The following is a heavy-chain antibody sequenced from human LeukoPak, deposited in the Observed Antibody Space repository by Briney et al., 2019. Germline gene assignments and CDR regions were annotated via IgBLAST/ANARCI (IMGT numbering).Heavy chain of an antibody. CDR1: GGTFSSYA. Sequence: ASVKVSCKASGGTFSSYAFSWVRQAHGQGLEWMGGIIPIFGTANYAQKFQGRVTITADESTSTAYMELSSLRSEDTAVYYCARGAVAPSYGMDVWGQGTTVTVSS. J-gene: IGHJ6*02. D-gene: IGHD6-19*01. CDR2: IIPIFGTA. CDR3: ARGAVAPSYGMDV. V-gene: IGHV1-69*13.